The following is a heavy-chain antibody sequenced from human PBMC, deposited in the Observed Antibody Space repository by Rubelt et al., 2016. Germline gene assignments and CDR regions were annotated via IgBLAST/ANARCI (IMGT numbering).Heavy chain of an antibody. CDR1: GGTFSSYA. V-gene: IGHV1-69*04. CDR3: ARDRLLDDNSGGDAFDI. D-gene: IGHD3-22*01. Sequence: QVQLVQSGAEVKKPGSSVKVSCKASGGTFSSYAISWVRQAPGQGLEWMGRIIPILGIANYAQKFQGRVTITADKSTSTAYMELSSLRSEDTAVYYCARDRLLDDNSGGDAFDIWGQGTMVTVSS. CDR2: IIPILGIA. J-gene: IGHJ3*02.